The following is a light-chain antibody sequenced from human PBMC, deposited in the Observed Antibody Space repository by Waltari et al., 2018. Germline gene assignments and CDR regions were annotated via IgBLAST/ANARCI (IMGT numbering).Light chain of an antibody. CDR1: SSDVGLYNY. CDR2: DVS. Sequence: QSALTQPASVSGSPGQSITISCTGTSSDVGLYNYVSWYQQHPGKAPKLMIYDVSERPSGVSNRFSGSKSGNTASLTISGLQAEDEADYYCNSYAVSSSWVFGGGTKLTVL. V-gene: IGLV2-14*01. J-gene: IGLJ3*02. CDR3: NSYAVSSSWV.